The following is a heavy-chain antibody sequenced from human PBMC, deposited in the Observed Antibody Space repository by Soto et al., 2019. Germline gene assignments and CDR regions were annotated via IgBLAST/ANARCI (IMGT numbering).Heavy chain of an antibody. J-gene: IGHJ4*02. CDR1: GFTFSSYA. CDR3: ARGEGYCTNGVCGIDY. Sequence: QVQLVESGGGVVQPGRSLRLSCAASGFTFSSYAMHWVRQAPGKGLEWVAVISYDGSNKYYADSVKGRFIISRDNSKNTLYLQMNSQRAEDTAVYYCARGEGYCTNGVCGIDYWGQGTLVTVSS. V-gene: IGHV3-30-3*01. CDR2: ISYDGSNK. D-gene: IGHD2-8*01.